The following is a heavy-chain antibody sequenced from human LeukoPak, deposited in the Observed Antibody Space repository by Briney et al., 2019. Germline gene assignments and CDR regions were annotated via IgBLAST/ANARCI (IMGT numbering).Heavy chain of an antibody. CDR3: ALERSRLLVGAFDD. CDR1: GFTFSNYA. J-gene: IGHJ4*02. V-gene: IGHV3-64*04. D-gene: IGHD6-25*01. CDR2: ISSNGGST. Sequence: GGSLRLSCSASGFTFSNYAMYWVRQAPGKGLEYVSAISSNGGSTYYADSVKGRFTISRDNSKNTLYLQMNSLRAEDTAVYYCALERSRLLVGAFDDWGQGTLVSVSS.